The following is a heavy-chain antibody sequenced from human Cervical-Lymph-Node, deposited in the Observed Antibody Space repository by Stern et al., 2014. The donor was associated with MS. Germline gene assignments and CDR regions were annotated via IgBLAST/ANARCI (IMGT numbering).Heavy chain of an antibody. V-gene: IGHV5-51*03. CDR3: ARSALRNARYGLDV. J-gene: IGHJ6*02. D-gene: IGHD3-9*01. CDR1: GYVFTSYW. CDR2: IYPDDSDT. Sequence: EVQLVQSGAEVKKPGESLKISCKGSGYVFTSYWVAWVRQMPGKGLEYLGIIYPDDSDTRYSPSFQGPVTISADKSISTADLQWSSLEASDSGKYYCARSALRNARYGLDVWGQGTTVTVSS.